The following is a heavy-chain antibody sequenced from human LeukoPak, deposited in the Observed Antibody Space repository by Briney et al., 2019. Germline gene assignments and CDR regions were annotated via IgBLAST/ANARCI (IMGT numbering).Heavy chain of an antibody. D-gene: IGHD3-22*01. V-gene: IGHV3-23*01. Sequence: PGGSPRLSCAASGFTFSSYAMSWVRQAPGKGLEWVSAISGSGGSTYYADSVKGRFTISRDNSKNTLYLQMNSLRAEDTAVYYCAKVPLGPYYYDGPRPWGQGTLVTVSS. CDR2: ISGSGGST. CDR3: AKVPLGPYYYDGPRP. J-gene: IGHJ5*02. CDR1: GFTFSSYA.